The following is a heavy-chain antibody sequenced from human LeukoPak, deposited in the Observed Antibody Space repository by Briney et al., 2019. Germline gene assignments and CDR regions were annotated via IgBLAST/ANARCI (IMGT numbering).Heavy chain of an antibody. V-gene: IGHV1-2*02. CDR2: INPNSGGT. CDR1: GYTFTGYY. Sequence: GASVKVSCKASGYTFTGYYMHWVRQAPGQGLEWMGWINPNSGGTNYAQKFQGRVTMTRDTSISTAYMELSRLRSDDTAVYYCAKDWYCSGGSCYPPYDYYGMDVWGQGTTVTVSS. J-gene: IGHJ6*02. D-gene: IGHD2-15*01. CDR3: AKDWYCSGGSCYPPYDYYGMDV.